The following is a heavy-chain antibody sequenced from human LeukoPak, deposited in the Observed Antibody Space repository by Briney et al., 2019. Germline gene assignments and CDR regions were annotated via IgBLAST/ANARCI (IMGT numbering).Heavy chain of an antibody. V-gene: IGHV6-1*01. CDR3: AIPREGLRNLRAFDY. Sequence: SQTLSLTCAISGDSVSSNTAGWSWIRQSPSRGLEWLGRTYYRSKWYNDDAGSVKSRITINADTAKNQFSLKLSSVTAADTAVYYCAIPREGLRNLRAFDYWGQGTLVTVSS. J-gene: IGHJ4*02. CDR1: GDSVSSNTAG. D-gene: IGHD5-12*01. CDR2: TYYRSKWYN.